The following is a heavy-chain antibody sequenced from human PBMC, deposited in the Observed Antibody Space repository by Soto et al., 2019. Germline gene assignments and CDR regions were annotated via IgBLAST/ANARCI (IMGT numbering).Heavy chain of an antibody. CDR2: VYSNDDK. D-gene: IGHD2-2*01. Sequence: SGPTLVNPTQTLTLTCSFSGFSLSTSGVGVEWIRQPPGKALEWLALVYSNDDKRYSPSVKSRISISKDTAKNRVVLTMTNVHPVDTATYYCRRRHDVGSNSFWGQGTMVTVSS. CDR1: GFSLSTSGVG. CDR3: RRRHDVGSNSF. J-gene: IGHJ3*01. V-gene: IGHV2-5*01.